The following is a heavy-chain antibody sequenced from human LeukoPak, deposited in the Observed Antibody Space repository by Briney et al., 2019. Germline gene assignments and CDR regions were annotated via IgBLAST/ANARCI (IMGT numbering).Heavy chain of an antibody. D-gene: IGHD4-17*01. Sequence: GGSLRLSCAASGFTLSSYWMSWVRQAPGKGLEWVANIKQDGSEKYYVDSVKGRFTISRDNAKNSLYLQMDSLRAEDTAVYYCAAPTVTTRGWYYGMDVWGQGTTVTVSS. CDR2: IKQDGSEK. J-gene: IGHJ6*02. CDR1: GFTLSSYW. V-gene: IGHV3-7*01. CDR3: AAPTVTTRGWYYGMDV.